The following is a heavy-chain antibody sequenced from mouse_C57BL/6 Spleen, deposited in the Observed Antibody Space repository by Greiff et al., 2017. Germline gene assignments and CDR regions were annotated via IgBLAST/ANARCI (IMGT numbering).Heavy chain of an antibody. Sequence: VQLKESEGGLVQPGSSMKLSCTASGFTFSDYYMAWVRQVPEKGLEWVANINYDGSSTYYLDSLKSRFIISRDNAKNILYLQMSSLKSEDTATYYCARDYDYDGRGYFDYWGQGTTLTVSS. CDR1: GFTFSDYY. D-gene: IGHD2-4*01. V-gene: IGHV5-16*01. CDR3: ARDYDYDGRGYFDY. CDR2: INYDGSST. J-gene: IGHJ2*01.